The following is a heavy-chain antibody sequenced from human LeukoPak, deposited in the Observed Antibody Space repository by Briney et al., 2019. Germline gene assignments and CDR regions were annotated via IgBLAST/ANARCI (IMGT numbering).Heavy chain of an antibody. CDR1: GGTFSSYA. CDR3: ARDPGYGDYPGYFDY. V-gene: IGHV1-18*01. D-gene: IGHD4-17*01. J-gene: IGHJ4*02. Sequence: ASVKVSCKASGGTFSSYAISWVRQAPGQGLEWMGWISAYNGNTNYAQKLQGRVTMTTDTSTSTAYMELRSLRSDDTAVYYCARDPGYGDYPGYFDYWGQGTLVTVSS. CDR2: ISAYNGNT.